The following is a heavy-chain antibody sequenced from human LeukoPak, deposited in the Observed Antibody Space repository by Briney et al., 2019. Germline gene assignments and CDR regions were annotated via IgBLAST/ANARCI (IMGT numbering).Heavy chain of an antibody. D-gene: IGHD3-3*01. CDR3: ARAPRRFSLGYYHSLHGYNGMDV. CDR2: ISGGSTYI. Sequence: PGGSLRLSCAASGFTFSHYTMNWIRQAPGKGLEWVASISGGSTYIFYSPSVGGRVYPGSRGGRRFTVSRDDAKNTLFLQMNSLSAEDAAVYYCARAPRRFSLGYYHSLHGYNGMDVWGQGTTVTVSS. J-gene: IGHJ6*02. V-gene: IGHV3-21*06. CDR1: GFTFSHYT.